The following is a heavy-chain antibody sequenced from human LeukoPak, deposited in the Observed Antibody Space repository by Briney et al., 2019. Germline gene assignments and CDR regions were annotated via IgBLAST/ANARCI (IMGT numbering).Heavy chain of an antibody. CDR2: ISTNGGST. J-gene: IGHJ4*02. Sequence: GGSLRLSCAASGFTFSSYPVHWVRQAPGKGLEYVSGISTNGGSTYYANSVKGRFTLSRDNSKNTLYLHMGSLRAEDMAVYYCAREQAARDCGFDYWGQGTLVTVSS. CDR1: GFTFSSYP. D-gene: IGHD6-6*01. CDR3: AREQAARDCGFDY. V-gene: IGHV3-64*01.